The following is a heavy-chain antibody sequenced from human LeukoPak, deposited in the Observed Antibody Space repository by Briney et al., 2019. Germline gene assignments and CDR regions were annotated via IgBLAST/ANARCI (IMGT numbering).Heavy chain of an antibody. J-gene: IGHJ4*02. Sequence: GGSLRLSCAASGLSFSDHWMTWVRHPPGKGLEWVATIKQDGSVKYYLDSVKGRFTISRDNAKNSLYLQMNSLGAEDTAVYYCARGDTRGYYYRFFDYWGQGTLVTVSS. V-gene: IGHV3-7*01. D-gene: IGHD3-22*01. CDR1: GLSFSDHW. CDR2: IKQDGSVK. CDR3: ARGDTRGYYYRFFDY.